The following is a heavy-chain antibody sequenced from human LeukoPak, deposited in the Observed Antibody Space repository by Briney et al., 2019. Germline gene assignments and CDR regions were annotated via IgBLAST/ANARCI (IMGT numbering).Heavy chain of an antibody. Sequence: GASVKVSCKASGYSFTNYAIHWVRQAPGHRLEWMGWINTNTANPTYAQGFTGRFVFSLDTSVSTAYLQISSLKAEDTAVYYSARAHGPQWAFDIWGQGTAVTVSS. CDR2: INTNTANP. D-gene: IGHD6-19*01. V-gene: IGHV7-4-1*02. CDR3: ARAHGPQWAFDI. CDR1: GYSFTNYA. J-gene: IGHJ3*02.